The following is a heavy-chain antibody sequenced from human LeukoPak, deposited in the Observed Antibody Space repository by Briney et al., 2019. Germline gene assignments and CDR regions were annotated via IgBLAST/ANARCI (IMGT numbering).Heavy chain of an antibody. D-gene: IGHD1-14*01. J-gene: IGHJ6*03. CDR1: GFTFSSYG. Sequence: GGSLRLSCAASGFTFSSYGMHWVRQAPGKGLEWVAVISYDGSNKYYADSVKGRFTISRDNSKNTLYLQMNSLRAEDTAVYYCASSPGYYMDVWGKGTTVTISS. V-gene: IGHV3-30*03. CDR3: ASSPGYYMDV. CDR2: ISYDGSNK.